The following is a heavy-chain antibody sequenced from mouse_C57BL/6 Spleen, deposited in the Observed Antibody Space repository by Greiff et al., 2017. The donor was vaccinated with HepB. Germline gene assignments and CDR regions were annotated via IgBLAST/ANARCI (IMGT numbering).Heavy chain of an antibody. Sequence: VQGVESGAELVKPGASVKISCKASGYAFSSYWMNWVKQRPGKGLEWIGQIYPGDGDTNYNGKFKGKATLTADKSSSTAYMQLSSLTAEDSAVYFCARGYGSSFDYWGEGTTLTVSS. CDR3: ARGYGSSFDY. D-gene: IGHD1-1*01. CDR2: IYPGDGDT. V-gene: IGHV1-80*01. J-gene: IGHJ2*01. CDR1: GYAFSSYW.